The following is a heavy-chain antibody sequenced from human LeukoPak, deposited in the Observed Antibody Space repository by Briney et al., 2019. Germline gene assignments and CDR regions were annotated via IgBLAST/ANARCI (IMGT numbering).Heavy chain of an antibody. CDR2: INHSGST. V-gene: IGHV4-34*01. CDR3: AREGRYYGSGSAPDY. Sequence: SETLSLTCAVYGGSFSGYYWSWIRQPPGKGLEWIGEINHSGSTNYNPSLKSRVTISVDTSKNQFSLKLSSVTAADTAVYYCAREGRYYGSGSAPDYWGQGTLVTVSS. J-gene: IGHJ4*02. D-gene: IGHD3-10*01. CDR1: GGSFSGYY.